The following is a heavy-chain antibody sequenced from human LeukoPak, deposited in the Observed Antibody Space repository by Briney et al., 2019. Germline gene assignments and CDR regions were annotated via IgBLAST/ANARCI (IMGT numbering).Heavy chain of an antibody. J-gene: IGHJ4*02. CDR1: GGSISSGDYY. Sequence: PSQTLSLTCTVSGGSISSGDYYWSWIRQPPGKGLDWIGYIYYSGSTYYNPSLKSRVTISVDTSKNQFSLKLSSVTAADTAVYYCARDSRGTNRLRYYFDYWGQGTLVTVSS. V-gene: IGHV4-30-4*08. CDR2: IYYSGST. D-gene: IGHD1-14*01. CDR3: ARDSRGTNRLRYYFDY.